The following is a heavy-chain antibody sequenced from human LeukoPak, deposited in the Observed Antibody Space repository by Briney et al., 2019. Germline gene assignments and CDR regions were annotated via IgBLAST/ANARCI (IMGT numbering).Heavy chain of an antibody. V-gene: IGHV1-18*01. CDR3: ARNSSDWYGYMDV. CDR1: GYTFTSYG. J-gene: IGHJ6*04. CDR2: ISTYNGYA. Sequence: VSVKVSCKASGYTFTSYGISWVRQAPGQGLEWMGWISTYNGYANYAQKLQGRVTMTTETSTSTAYMELRSLRSDDTAVYYCARNSSDWYGYMDVWGKGTTVTVSS. D-gene: IGHD6-19*01.